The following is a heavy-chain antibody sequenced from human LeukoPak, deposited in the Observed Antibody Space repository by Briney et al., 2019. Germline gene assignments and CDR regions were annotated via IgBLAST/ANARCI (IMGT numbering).Heavy chain of an antibody. V-gene: IGHV3-30*03. CDR3: ARDIGDYGDYFDY. J-gene: IGHJ4*02. CDR2: ISYDGSNK. CDR1: GFTFSSYG. Sequence: GGSLRLSCAASGFTFSSYGMHWVRQAPGKGLEWVAVISYDGSNKYYADSVKGRFTISRDNSKNSLYLQMNSLRAEDTAVYYCARDIGDYGDYFDYWGQGTLVTVSS. D-gene: IGHD4-17*01.